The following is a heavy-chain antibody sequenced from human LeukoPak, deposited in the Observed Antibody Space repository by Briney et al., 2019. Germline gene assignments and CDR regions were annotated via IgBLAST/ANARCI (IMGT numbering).Heavy chain of an antibody. D-gene: IGHD3-10*01. Sequence: GGSLRLSCAAPGVTFSSHWMHWVRQASGEGLVWVARISGDGVSTSHADSVWGRFTISRDNAKNTLYLQMNNLKTADTAVYYCARDPHGDSGDSYASGGPHDAFDIWGRGTMVTVSS. J-gene: IGHJ3*02. CDR1: GVTFSSHW. CDR3: ARDPHGDSGDSYASGGPHDAFDI. V-gene: IGHV3-74*01. CDR2: ISGDGVST.